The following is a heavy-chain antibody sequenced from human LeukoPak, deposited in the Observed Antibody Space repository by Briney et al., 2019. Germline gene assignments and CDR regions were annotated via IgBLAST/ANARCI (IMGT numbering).Heavy chain of an antibody. CDR1: GYTFTGYY. CDR2: INPNSGGT. V-gene: IGHV1-2*02. Sequence: ASVKVSCKASGYTFTGYYMHWVRQAPGQGLEWMGWINPNSGGTNYAQKFQGRVTMTRDTSISTAYMELRRLRSDDTAVYYCARGGWSGYEKKPYYFDYWGQGTLVTVSS. J-gene: IGHJ4*02. CDR3: ARGGWSGYEKKPYYFDY. D-gene: IGHD5-12*01.